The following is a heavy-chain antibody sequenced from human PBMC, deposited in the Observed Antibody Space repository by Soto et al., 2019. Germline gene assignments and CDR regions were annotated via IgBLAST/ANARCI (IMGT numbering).Heavy chain of an antibody. J-gene: IGHJ6*02. V-gene: IGHV6-1*01. CDR3: VKTGPTVSSYYYGMDV. CDR1: GGSVSSNSAA. Sequence: SQTPSLTLAISGGSVSSNSAAWNWIRQSPSRGLEWLGRTYYRSKWYNDYAVSVKSRITINPDTSKNQFSLQLNSVTPEDTAVYYCVKTGPTVSSYYYGMDVWGQGTTVTVSS. D-gene: IGHD4-17*01. CDR2: TYYRSKWYN.